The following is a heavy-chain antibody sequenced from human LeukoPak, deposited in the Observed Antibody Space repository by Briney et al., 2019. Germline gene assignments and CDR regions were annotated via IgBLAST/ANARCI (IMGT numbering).Heavy chain of an antibody. CDR1: GFTFSSYA. V-gene: IGHV3-30-3*01. D-gene: IGHD3-22*01. CDR3: ARDREDDSSGYYYDY. Sequence: GRSLRLSCAASGFTFSSYAMHWVRQAPGKGLEWVAVISHDGSNKYYADSVKGRFTISRDNSKNTLYLQMNSLRAEDTAVYYCARDREDDSSGYYYDYWGQGTLVTVSS. CDR2: ISHDGSNK. J-gene: IGHJ4*02.